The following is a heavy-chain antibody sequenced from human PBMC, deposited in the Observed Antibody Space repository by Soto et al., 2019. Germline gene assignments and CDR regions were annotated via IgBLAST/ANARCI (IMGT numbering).Heavy chain of an antibody. CDR2: ISAHNGNT. D-gene: IGHD1-1*01. V-gene: IGHV1-18*01. J-gene: IGHJ4*02. Sequence: QVHLVQSGAEVKKPGASVKVSCKASGYTFTSYGIPWVRQAPGQGLEWMGWISAHNGNTDYAQKLQGRVIVTRDTSTSTAYMELRRLRSDDTAVYYCARGRYGDYWGQGARVTVSS. CDR3: ARGRYGDY. CDR1: GYTFTSYG.